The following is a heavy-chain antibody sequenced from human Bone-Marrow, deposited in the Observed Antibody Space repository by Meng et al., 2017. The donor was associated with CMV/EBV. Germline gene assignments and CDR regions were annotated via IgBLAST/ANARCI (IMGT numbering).Heavy chain of an antibody. Sequence: GESLKISCGASGFTFSSYAIYWVRQAPGKGLVWVSRISADGSDTDYADSVKGRFSISRDNAKNTVFLQMNSLRAEDTAVYYCVKDYCSGTYSFGKWGQGTLVTVSS. CDR2: ISADGSDT. J-gene: IGHJ4*02. CDR3: VKDYCSGTYSFGK. CDR1: GFTFSSYA. D-gene: IGHD3-10*01. V-gene: IGHV3-74*01.